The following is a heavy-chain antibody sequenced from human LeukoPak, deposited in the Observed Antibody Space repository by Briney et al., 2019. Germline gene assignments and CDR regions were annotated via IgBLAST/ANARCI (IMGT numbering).Heavy chain of an antibody. CDR3: ARICSSTDCLIPD. V-gene: IGHV3-74*01. CDR1: GFTFSRHW. CDR2: INSDASDT. D-gene: IGHD2-2*01. J-gene: IGHJ4*02. Sequence: GGSLRLSCAASGFTFSRHWMHWVRQAPGKELVWISRINSDASDTNYADFVKGRFTISRDNAKNTVYLQINSLRDEDTAVYYCARICSSTDCLIPDWGQGTLVTVSS.